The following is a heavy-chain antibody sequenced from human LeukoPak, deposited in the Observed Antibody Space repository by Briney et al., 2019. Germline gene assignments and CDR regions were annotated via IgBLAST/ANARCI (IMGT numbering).Heavy chain of an antibody. CDR3: ASKPNWFDP. D-gene: IGHD1-14*01. V-gene: IGHV7-4-1*02. CDR1: GYTFTSYA. Sequence: ASVKVSCKASGYTFTSYAMNWVRQTPGQGLEWMGWINTDTGNPTYAQGFTGRFVFSLDTSVSTAYLQISSLKAEDTAVYYCASKPNWFDPWGQGTLVTVSS. CDR2: INTDTGNP. J-gene: IGHJ5*02.